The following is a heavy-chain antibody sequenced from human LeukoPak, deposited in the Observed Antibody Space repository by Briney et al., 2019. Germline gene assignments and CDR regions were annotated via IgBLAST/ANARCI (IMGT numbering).Heavy chain of an antibody. CDR2: ISNGNT. V-gene: IGHV3-23*01. CDR3: LIEAGYCASVCLKSNWFDR. J-gene: IGHJ5*02. Sequence: GGSLRLSCAASGFPFNHHAMSWVRQPPGKGLECVAAISNGNTYYADSVRGRLAISRDDSKNVVYLQMNSLRDDDTALYYCLIEAGYCASVCLKSNWFDRLGQGSKVSV. CDR1: GFPFNHHA. D-gene: IGHD2-15*01.